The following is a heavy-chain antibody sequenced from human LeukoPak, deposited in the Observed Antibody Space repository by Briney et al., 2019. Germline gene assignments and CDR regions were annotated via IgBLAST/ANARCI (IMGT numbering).Heavy chain of an antibody. V-gene: IGHV4-34*01. CDR1: GGSFSGYY. D-gene: IGHD5-18*01. Sequence: SETLSLTCAVYGGSFSGYYWSWIRQPPGKGLEWIGEINHSGSTNYNPSLKSRVTISVDTSKNQFSLKLSSVTAADTAVYYCARGNSYGPKDLYGMDVWGQGTTVTVSS. J-gene: IGHJ6*02. CDR2: INHSGST. CDR3: ARGNSYGPKDLYGMDV.